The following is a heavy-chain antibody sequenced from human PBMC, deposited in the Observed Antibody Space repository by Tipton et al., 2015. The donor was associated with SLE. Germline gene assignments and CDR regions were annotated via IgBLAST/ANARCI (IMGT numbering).Heavy chain of an antibody. D-gene: IGHD2-2*01. Sequence: GSLRLSCAASGFIFDDYAMHWVRQAPGKGLEWVSLISWNGGGTSYADSVKGRFIISRDNRKNLLSLQMNSLRLEDTALYYCARSGPAANYNIDVWGPGTTVTVSS. J-gene: IGHJ6*02. V-gene: IGHV3-43D*03. CDR2: ISWNGGGT. CDR1: GFIFDDYA. CDR3: ARSGPAANYNIDV.